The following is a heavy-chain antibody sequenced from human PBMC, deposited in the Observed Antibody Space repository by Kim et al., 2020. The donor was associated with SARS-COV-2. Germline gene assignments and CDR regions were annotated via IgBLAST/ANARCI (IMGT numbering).Heavy chain of an antibody. J-gene: IGHJ4*02. V-gene: IGHV3-30*01. Sequence: YADSVKGRFTISRDNSKNTRYLQMNSLRAEDTAVYYCARASVAGFYYFDYWGQGTLVTVSS. CDR3: ARASVAGFYYFDY. D-gene: IGHD6-19*01.